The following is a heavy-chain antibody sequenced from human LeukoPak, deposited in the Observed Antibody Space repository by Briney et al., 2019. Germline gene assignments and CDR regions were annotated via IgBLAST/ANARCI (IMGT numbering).Heavy chain of an antibody. CDR2: IYHRGST. Sequence: PSQTLSLTCTVSGGSISSGGYYWSWIRQPPGKGLEWIGYIYHRGSTYYNPSLKSRVTISVDRSKNQFSLKLSSVTAADTAVYYCARVLLYPGRYYYYYMDVWGKGTTVTVSS. V-gene: IGHV4-30-2*01. CDR1: GGSISSGGYY. CDR3: ARVLLYPGRYYYYYMDV. J-gene: IGHJ6*03. D-gene: IGHD2-8*01.